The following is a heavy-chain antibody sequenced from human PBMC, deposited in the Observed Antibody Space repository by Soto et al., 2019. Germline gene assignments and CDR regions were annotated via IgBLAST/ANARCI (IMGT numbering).Heavy chain of an antibody. CDR2: IYYSGST. CDR1: GGSISSYY. J-gene: IGHJ6*02. CDR3: ARDLRSNYYGSGTVDVDV. D-gene: IGHD3-10*01. Sequence: SETLSLTCTVSGGSISSYYWSWIRQPPGKGLEWIGYIYYSGSTNYNPSLKSRVTISVDTSKNQFSLKLSSVTAADTAVYYCARDLRSNYYGSGTVDVDVWGQGTTVTVSS. V-gene: IGHV4-59*01.